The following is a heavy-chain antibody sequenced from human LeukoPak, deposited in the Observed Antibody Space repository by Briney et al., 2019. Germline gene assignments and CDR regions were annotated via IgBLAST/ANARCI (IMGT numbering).Heavy chain of an antibody. J-gene: IGHJ4*02. Sequence: SVRVSCKASGGTFSSYAISWVRQAPGQGLEWMGRIIPIFGTANYAQKFQGRVTITTDESMSTAYMELSSLRSEDTAVYYCARGDSSGYYGLYWGQGTLVTVSS. CDR1: GGTFSSYA. V-gene: IGHV1-69*05. CDR3: ARGDSSGYYGLY. D-gene: IGHD3-22*01. CDR2: IIPIFGTA.